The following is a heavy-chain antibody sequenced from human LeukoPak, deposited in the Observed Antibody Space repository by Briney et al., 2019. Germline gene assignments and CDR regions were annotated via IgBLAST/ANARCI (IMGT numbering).Heavy chain of an antibody. CDR2: MSGNGGVK. Sequence: PGGSLRLSCVGSGFTFSTYAMSWVRQPAGKGPQWVAGMSGNGGVKYYADFVKGRFAISRDNSKNTLFLQMNTLRAEDTAIYYCAEDPTAVLASFDLWGQGTLVTVSS. J-gene: IGHJ3*01. CDR1: GFTFSTYA. CDR3: AEDPTAVLASFDL. V-gene: IGHV3-23*01. D-gene: IGHD2-8*02.